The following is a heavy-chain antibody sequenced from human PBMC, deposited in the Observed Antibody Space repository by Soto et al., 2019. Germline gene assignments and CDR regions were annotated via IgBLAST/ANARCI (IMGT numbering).Heavy chain of an antibody. CDR2: ISGSGGST. CDR3: AKDRGGPGIIEYNGFDP. Sequence: EVQLLESGGGLVQPGGSLRLSCVASGFTFSSYAMSWVRQAPGKGRQWVSGISGSGGSTYFAASVKGRFIISRDNSKNALYFQMNSLRAEDTAVYYCAKDRGGPGIIEYNGFDPWGQGTLVTVSS. V-gene: IGHV3-23*01. D-gene: IGHD1-26*01. CDR1: GFTFSSYA. J-gene: IGHJ5*02.